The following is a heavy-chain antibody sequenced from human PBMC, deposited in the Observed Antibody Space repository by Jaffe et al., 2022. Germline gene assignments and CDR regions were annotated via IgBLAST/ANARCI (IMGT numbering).Heavy chain of an antibody. V-gene: IGHV4-34*01. CDR2: INHSGST. Sequence: QVQLQQWGAGLLKPSETLSLTCAVYGGSFSGYYWSWIRQPPGKGLEWIGEINHSGSTNYNPSLKSRVTISVDTSKNQFSLKLSSVTAADTAVYYCARLDYGDYGYYFDYWGQGTLVTVSS. CDR1: GGSFSGYY. J-gene: IGHJ4*02. D-gene: IGHD4-17*01. CDR3: ARLDYGDYGYYFDY.